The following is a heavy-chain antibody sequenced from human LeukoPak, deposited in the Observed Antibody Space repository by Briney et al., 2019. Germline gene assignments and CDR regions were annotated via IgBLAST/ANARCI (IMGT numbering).Heavy chain of an antibody. CDR3: ARKANYEAWFDP. V-gene: IGHV1-2*02. D-gene: IGHD3-3*01. CDR2: INPNSGGT. Sequence: ASVKVSCKASGYTFTGYYMHWVRQAPGQGLEWMGWINPNSGGTNYAQKFQGRVTMTRDTSISTAYMELSSLRSEDTAVYYCARKANYEAWFDPWGQGTLVTVSS. J-gene: IGHJ5*02. CDR1: GYTFTGYY.